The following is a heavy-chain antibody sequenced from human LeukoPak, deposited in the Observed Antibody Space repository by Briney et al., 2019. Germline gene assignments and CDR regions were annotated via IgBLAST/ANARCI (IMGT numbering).Heavy chain of an antibody. CDR1: GYTFTSYA. Sequence: GASVKVSCKASGYTFTSYAMHWVRQAPGQRLEWMGWINAGNGNTKYSQKFQGRVTITRDTSASTAYMELSSLRSEDTAVYYCARAGVVVVAACFDYWGQGTLVTVSS. V-gene: IGHV1-3*01. CDR3: ARAGVVVVAACFDY. D-gene: IGHD2-15*01. J-gene: IGHJ4*02. CDR2: INAGNGNT.